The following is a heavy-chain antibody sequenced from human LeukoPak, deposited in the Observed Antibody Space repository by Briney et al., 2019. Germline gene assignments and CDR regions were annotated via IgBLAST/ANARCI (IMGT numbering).Heavy chain of an antibody. CDR2: IYPGDSDT. CDR3: ARRPGYCSSTSCYFDY. V-gene: IGHV5-51*01. J-gene: IGHJ4*02. D-gene: IGHD2-2*01. CDR1: GYSFTSYW. Sequence: GESLQISCKGSGYSFTSYWIGWVRQLPGKGLEWMGIIYPGDSDTRYSPSFQGQVTISADKSISTAYLQWSSLKASDTAMYYCARRPGYCSSTSCYFDYWGQGTLVTVSS.